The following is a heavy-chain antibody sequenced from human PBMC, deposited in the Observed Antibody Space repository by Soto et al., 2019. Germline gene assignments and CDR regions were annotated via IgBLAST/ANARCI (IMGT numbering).Heavy chain of an antibody. Sequence: QVQLVQSGAEVKKPGASVKVSCKASGYTFTGYYMHWVRQAPGQGLEWMGWINPNSGGTNYAQKFQGWVTMTRDTSIRTAYMELSRLRSDDTAVYYCARDPGWLAAAGPEYYYYYGMDVWGQGTTVTVSS. D-gene: IGHD6-13*01. CDR2: INPNSGGT. CDR1: GYTFTGYY. CDR3: ARDPGWLAAAGPEYYYYYGMDV. J-gene: IGHJ6*02. V-gene: IGHV1-2*04.